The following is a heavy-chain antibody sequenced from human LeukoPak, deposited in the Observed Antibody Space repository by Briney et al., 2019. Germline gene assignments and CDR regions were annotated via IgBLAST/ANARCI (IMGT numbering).Heavy chain of an antibody. D-gene: IGHD3-9*01. Sequence: GGSLRLSCAASGFTFSSYSMSWVRQAPGKGLEWVSVISDSGGYTYYADSVKGRFTISRDNSKNTLYLQMNSLSAEDTAVYYCARDGLYYDILTGYYWDYYFDYWGQGTLVTVSS. J-gene: IGHJ4*02. CDR1: GFTFSSYS. CDR2: ISDSGGYT. CDR3: ARDGLYYDILTGYYWDYYFDY. V-gene: IGHV3-23*01.